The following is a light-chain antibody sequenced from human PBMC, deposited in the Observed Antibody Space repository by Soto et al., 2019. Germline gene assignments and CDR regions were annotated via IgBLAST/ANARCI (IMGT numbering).Light chain of an antibody. Sequence: EIVLTQSPGTLSLSPGERATLSCRASQSIASSYLAWYQQRPGQPPRLLLYRTFNRATGIPDRFSGGGSGTDFTLTISSLEPEDSAVYFCQQFNSSPHTFGGGTKVEI. V-gene: IGKV3-20*01. CDR3: QQFNSSPHT. CDR1: QSIASSY. J-gene: IGKJ4*01. CDR2: RTF.